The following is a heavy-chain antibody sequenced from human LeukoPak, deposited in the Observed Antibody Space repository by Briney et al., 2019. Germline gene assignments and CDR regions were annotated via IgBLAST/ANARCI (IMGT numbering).Heavy chain of an antibody. Sequence: SETLSLTCAVYGGSFSGYYWSWIRQPPGKGLEWIGEINHSGSTNYNPSLKSRVTISVDTSKNHFSLKLSSVTAADTAVYYCARGPPYDSSGYYVYWGQGTLVTVSS. V-gene: IGHV4-34*01. CDR1: GGSFSGYY. CDR2: INHSGST. J-gene: IGHJ4*02. D-gene: IGHD3-22*01. CDR3: ARGPPYDSSGYYVY.